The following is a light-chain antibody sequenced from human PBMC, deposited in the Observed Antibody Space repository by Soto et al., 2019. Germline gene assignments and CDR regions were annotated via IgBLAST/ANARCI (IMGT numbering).Light chain of an antibody. V-gene: IGKV1-39*01. CDR3: QQLHSFPLT. CDR2: AAP. J-gene: IGKJ5*01. CDR1: QSISSY. Sequence: DIQMTQSPSSLSASVGDRVTITCRASQSISSYLNWYQQKPGNAPKLLIYAAPSLQSGVPVRFSGSGSGTDFVLSISSLQPEDVATSYSQQLHSFPLTFGHGTRLEI.